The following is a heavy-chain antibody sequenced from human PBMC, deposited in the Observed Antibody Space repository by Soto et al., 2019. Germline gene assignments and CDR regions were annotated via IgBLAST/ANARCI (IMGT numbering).Heavy chain of an antibody. V-gene: IGHV1-46*01. J-gene: IGHJ4*02. CDR1: GYTFINYY. CDR3: ARGGPELATIGSFDY. D-gene: IGHD5-12*01. CDR2: ILPSDGST. Sequence: ASVKVSCKASGYTFINYYMHWVRQAPGQGLEWIGRILPSDGSTPYAQRVQDRVIMTRDTSTSTVYMELNSLRSEDAAVYYCARGGPELATIGSFDYWGQGTLVTVSS.